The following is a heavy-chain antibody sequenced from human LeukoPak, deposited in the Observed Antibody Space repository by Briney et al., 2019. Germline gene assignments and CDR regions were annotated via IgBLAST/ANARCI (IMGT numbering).Heavy chain of an antibody. J-gene: IGHJ4*02. Sequence: GGSLRLSCEASGFTFRNHAMSWVRQAPGKGLEWVSAISGSASAIYYADSVRGRFTISRDNSKNTPFLQMNSLRAEDTAVYYCAKTSGDGYAPITFDYWGQGTLVTVSS. V-gene: IGHV3-23*01. D-gene: IGHD2-15*01. CDR2: ISGSASAI. CDR3: AKTSGDGYAPITFDY. CDR1: GFTFRNHA.